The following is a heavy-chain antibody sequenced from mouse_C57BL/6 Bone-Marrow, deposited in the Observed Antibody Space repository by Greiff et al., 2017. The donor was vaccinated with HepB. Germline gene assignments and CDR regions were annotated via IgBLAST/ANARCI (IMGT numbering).Heavy chain of an antibody. CDR1: GFTFSDYG. CDR3: ARRGGLHWYFDV. CDR2: ISNLAYSI. Sequence: EVQRVESGGGLVQPGGSLKLSCAASGFTFSDYGMAWVRQAPRKGPEWVAFISNLAYSIYYADTVTGRFTISRENAKNTLYLEMSSLRSEDTAMYYCARRGGLHWYFDVWGTGTTVTVSS. J-gene: IGHJ1*03. V-gene: IGHV5-15*01. D-gene: IGHD3-1*01.